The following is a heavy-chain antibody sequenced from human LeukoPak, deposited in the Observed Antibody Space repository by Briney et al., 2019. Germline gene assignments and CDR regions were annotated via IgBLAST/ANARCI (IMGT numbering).Heavy chain of an antibody. CDR2: IYYSGST. V-gene: IGHV4-59*01. CDR3: ARSDPLPYYYGSGSYWVFDY. D-gene: IGHD3-10*01. Sequence: SETLSLTCAVYGGSFSGYYWSWIRQPPGKGLEWIGYIYYSGSTNYNPSLKSRVTISVDTSKNQFSLKLSSVTAADTAVYYCARSDPLPYYYGSGSYWVFDYWGQGTLVTVSS. CDR1: GGSFSGYY. J-gene: IGHJ4*02.